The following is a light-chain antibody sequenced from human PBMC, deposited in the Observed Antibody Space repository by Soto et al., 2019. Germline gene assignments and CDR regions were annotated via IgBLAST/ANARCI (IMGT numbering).Light chain of an antibody. CDR1: QSVRSN. CDR3: QQYKNWPPWT. Sequence: EIVMTQSPATLSVSPGERATLSCRASQSVRSNLAWYQQRPGQAPSLLIYGASTRATGIPARFSGSGSGTEFNLTIRSLQAENFSVYYRQQYKNWPPWTFGQGTKVEIK. V-gene: IGKV3-15*01. CDR2: GAS. J-gene: IGKJ1*01.